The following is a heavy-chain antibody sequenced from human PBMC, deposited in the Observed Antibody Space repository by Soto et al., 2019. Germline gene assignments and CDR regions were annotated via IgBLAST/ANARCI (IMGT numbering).Heavy chain of an antibody. CDR2: IYPGDSDT. CDR3: ARSTLSQYYYYYGMDV. Sequence: GESLKISCKASGYTFSKNWINWVRQVPGKGLEWMGIIYPGDSDTRYSPSFQGQVTISADKSISTAYLQWSSLKASDTAMYYCARSTLSQYYYYYGMDVWGQETTVTVSS. J-gene: IGHJ6*02. CDR1: GYTFSKNW. V-gene: IGHV5-51*01. D-gene: IGHD3-9*01.